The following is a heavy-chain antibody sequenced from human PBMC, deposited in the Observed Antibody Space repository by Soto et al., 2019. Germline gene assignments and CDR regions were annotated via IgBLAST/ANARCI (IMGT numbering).Heavy chain of an antibody. CDR1: GFTFSSYW. Sequence: PGGSLRLSCAASGFTFSSYWMHWVRQAPGKGLVWVSRINSDGSSTNYADSVKGRFSISRDNAKNTLYLQMNSLRAEDTAVYFCARAYYYDSTTYYPIDYWGQGTLVTVSS. V-gene: IGHV3-74*01. CDR3: ARAYYYDSTTYYPIDY. D-gene: IGHD3-22*01. J-gene: IGHJ4*02. CDR2: INSDGSST.